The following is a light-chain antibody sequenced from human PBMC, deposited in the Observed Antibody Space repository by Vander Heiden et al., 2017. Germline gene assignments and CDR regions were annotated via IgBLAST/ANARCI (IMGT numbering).Light chain of an antibody. CDR2: KVS. V-gene: IGKV2-30*01. CDR1: QSLVYSDGTTS. CDR3: MQGTHWPPTYT. Sequence: DVVMTQSPLSLPVTLGQPASISCRASQSLVYSDGTTSLNWFQQRPGQSPRRLIYKVSNRDSGVPDRFSGSGSGTDFTLKISRVEAEDVGVYYCMQGTHWPPTYTFGQGTKLEIK. J-gene: IGKJ2*01.